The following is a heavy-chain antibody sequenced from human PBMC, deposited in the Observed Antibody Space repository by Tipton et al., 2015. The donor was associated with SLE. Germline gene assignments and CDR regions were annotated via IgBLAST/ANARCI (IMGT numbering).Heavy chain of an antibody. D-gene: IGHD6-6*01. CDR1: GGSISSHY. Sequence: TLSLTCTVSGGSISSHYWSWIRQPPGKGLEWIGEINHSGSTNYNPSLKSRVTISVDTSKNQFSLKLSSVTAGDTAVYYCAAGSSSSRDWFDPWGQGTLVTVSS. CDR2: INHSGST. CDR3: AAGSSSSRDWFDP. V-gene: IGHV4-34*01. J-gene: IGHJ5*02.